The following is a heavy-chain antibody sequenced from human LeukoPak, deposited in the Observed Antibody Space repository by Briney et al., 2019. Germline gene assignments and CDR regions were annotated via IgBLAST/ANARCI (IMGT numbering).Heavy chain of an antibody. D-gene: IGHD3-10*01. CDR2: IYYSGST. CDR1: GGSISSGGYY. Sequence: PSETLSPTCTVSGGSISSGGYYWSWIRQHPGKGLEWIGYIYYSGSTYYNPSLKSRVTISVDTSKNQFSLKLSSVTAADTAVYYCARAATMVRGVTAPLYYYYGMDVWGQGTTVTVSS. CDR3: ARAATMVRGVTAPLYYYYGMDV. J-gene: IGHJ6*02. V-gene: IGHV4-31*03.